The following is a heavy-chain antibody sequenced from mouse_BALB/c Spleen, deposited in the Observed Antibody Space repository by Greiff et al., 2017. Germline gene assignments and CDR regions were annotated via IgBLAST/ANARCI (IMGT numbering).Heavy chain of an antibody. CDR1: GYTFTDYN. Sequence: VQLQQSGPELVKPGASVKISCKASGYTFTDYNMHWVKQSHGKSLEWIGYIYPYNGGTGYNQKFKSKATLTVDNSSSTAYMELRSLTSEDSAVYYCARRDYYGSSYAFAYWGQGTLVTVSA. D-gene: IGHD1-1*01. CDR3: ARRDYYGSSYAFAY. V-gene: IGHV1S29*02. J-gene: IGHJ3*01. CDR2: IYPYNGGT.